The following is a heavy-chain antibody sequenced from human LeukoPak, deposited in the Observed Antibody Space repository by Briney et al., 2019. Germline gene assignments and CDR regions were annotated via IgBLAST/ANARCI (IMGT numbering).Heavy chain of an antibody. J-gene: IGHJ4*02. CDR1: GGSISTYY. D-gene: IGHD6-19*01. Sequence: SETLSLTCTVSGGSISTYYWSWIRQPPGKGLEWVGYISYTGSTNYNPSLKSRVTMSVDTSKNQFSLKLSSVTAADTAVYYCARDRGSGWSGHYYFDYWGQGTLVTVSS. V-gene: IGHV4-59*12. CDR3: ARDRGSGWSGHYYFDY. CDR2: ISYTGST.